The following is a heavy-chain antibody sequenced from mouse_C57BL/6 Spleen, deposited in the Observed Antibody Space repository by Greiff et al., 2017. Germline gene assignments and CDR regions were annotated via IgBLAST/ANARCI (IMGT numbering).Heavy chain of an antibody. J-gene: IGHJ4*01. D-gene: IGHD2-4*01. V-gene: IGHV1-54*01. CDR2: INPGSGGT. Sequence: QVQLQQSGAELVRPGTSVKVSCKASGYAFTNYLIEWVKQRPGQGLEWIGVINPGSGGTNYNEKFKGKATLTADKSSSTAYMQRSSLTSEDSAVYFCARSRDYDRADYWGQGTSVTVSS. CDR3: ARSRDYDRADY. CDR1: GYAFTNYL.